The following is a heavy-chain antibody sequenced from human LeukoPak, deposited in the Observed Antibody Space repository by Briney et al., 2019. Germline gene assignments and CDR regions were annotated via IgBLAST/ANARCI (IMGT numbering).Heavy chain of an antibody. V-gene: IGHV3-21*01. CDR1: GFTFSSYS. Sequence: GGSLRLSCAAPGFTFSSYSMNWVRQAPGKGLEWVSSISSSSSYIYYADSVKGRFTISRDNAKNSLYLQMNSLRAEDTVVYYCARDIGYCSSTSCPILYWGQGTLVTVSS. J-gene: IGHJ4*02. CDR2: ISSSSSYI. CDR3: ARDIGYCSSTSCPILY. D-gene: IGHD2-2*03.